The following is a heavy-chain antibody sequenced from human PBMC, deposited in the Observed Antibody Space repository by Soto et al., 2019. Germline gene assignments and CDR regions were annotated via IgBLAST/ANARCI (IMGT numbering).Heavy chain of an antibody. J-gene: IGHJ6*02. CDR2: MNPNSGNT. D-gene: IGHD2-2*01. CDR3: ARRDCSSTSWPDGMDV. CDR1: GYTFTSYD. V-gene: IGHV1-8*01. Sequence: QVQLVQSGAEVKKPGASVKVSCKASGYTFTSYDINWVRQATGQGLEWMGWMNPNSGNTGYAQKFQGRVTMTRNTSISTAYMELSSLRSEDTAVYYCARRDCSSTSWPDGMDVWGQGTTVTVSS.